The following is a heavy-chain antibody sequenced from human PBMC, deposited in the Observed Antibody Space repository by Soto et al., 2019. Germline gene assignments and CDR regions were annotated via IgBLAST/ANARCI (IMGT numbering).Heavy chain of an antibody. Sequence: SETLSLTCTVSGGSISSYYWSWIRQPPGKGLEWIGYIYYSGSTNYNPSLKSRVTISVDTSKNQFSLKLSSVTAADTAVYYCERGGDDFWSGYYGSHAFDIWGQGTMVTVSS. V-gene: IGHV4-59*01. CDR1: GGSISSYY. CDR2: IYYSGST. D-gene: IGHD3-3*01. J-gene: IGHJ3*02. CDR3: ERGGDDFWSGYYGSHAFDI.